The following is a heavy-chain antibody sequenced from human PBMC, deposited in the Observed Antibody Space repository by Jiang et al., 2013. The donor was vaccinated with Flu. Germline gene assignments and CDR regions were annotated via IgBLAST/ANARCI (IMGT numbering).Heavy chain of an antibody. CDR2: IIPLFGTT. J-gene: IGHJ4*02. CDR3: SAREAGFDY. V-gene: IGHV1-69*01. D-gene: IGHD6-13*01. Sequence: GAEVKKPESSVTVSCKTSGGAFSGFAFNWVRQAPGQGLEWMGGIIPLFGTTNFAQKFQGRVTMTADESASTVYMELTSLRSDDTAVYFCSAREAGFDYWGQGTLVTVSS. CDR1: GGAFSGFA.